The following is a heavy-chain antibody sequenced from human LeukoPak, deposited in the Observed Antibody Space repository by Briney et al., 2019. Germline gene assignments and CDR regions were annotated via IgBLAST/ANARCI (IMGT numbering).Heavy chain of an antibody. V-gene: IGHV4-61*08. J-gene: IGHJ4*02. D-gene: IGHD6-19*01. CDR1: GGSISSGGYS. CDR3: ASRVAGTGGLDY. Sequence: SETLSLTCAVSGGSISSGGYSWSWIRQPPGKGLEWIGYIYYSGSTNYNPSLKSRVTISVDTSKNQFSLKLSSVTAADTAVYYCASRVAGTGGLDYWGQGTLVTVSS. CDR2: IYYSGST.